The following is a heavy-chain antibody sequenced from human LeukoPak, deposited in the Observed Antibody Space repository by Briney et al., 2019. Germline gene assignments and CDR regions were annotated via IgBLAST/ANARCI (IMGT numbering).Heavy chain of an antibody. V-gene: IGHV4-34*01. Sequence: SETLSLTCAVYGGSFSGYYWSWIRQPPGKGLEWIGEINHSGSTNYNPSLKSRVTIPVDTSKNQFSLKLSSVPAADTAVYYCAREGIRYFDYWGQGTLVTVSS. CDR1: GGSFSGYY. CDR2: INHSGST. D-gene: IGHD5-18*01. CDR3: AREGIRYFDY. J-gene: IGHJ4*02.